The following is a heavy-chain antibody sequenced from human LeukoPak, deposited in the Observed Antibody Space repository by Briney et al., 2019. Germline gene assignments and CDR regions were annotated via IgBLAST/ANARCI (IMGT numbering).Heavy chain of an antibody. CDR1: GFTFSDYY. CDR2: ISSSSSYT. J-gene: IGHJ5*02. CDR3: ARDRVENWFDP. Sequence: GGSLRLSCAASGFTFSDYYMSWIRQAPGKGLEWVSYISSSSSYTNYADSVKGRFTISRDNAKNSLYLQMNSLRAEDTAVYYCARDRVENWFDPWGQGTLLTVSS. D-gene: IGHD3-10*01. V-gene: IGHV3-11*06.